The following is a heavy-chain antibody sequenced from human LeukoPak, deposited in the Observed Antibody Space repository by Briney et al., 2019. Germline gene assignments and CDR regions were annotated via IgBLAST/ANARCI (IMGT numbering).Heavy chain of an antibody. CDR2: ISGSGSYT. J-gene: IGHJ4*02. D-gene: IGHD3-16*01. Sequence: GGSLRLSCGGSGFTFSDYYMNWVRQAPGKGLEWLSYISGSGSYTNYADSVKGRFTISRDNANNSLYLQMDGLRAEDTAVYYCARYPMGNYVSGFDYWGQGTLVTVSS. V-gene: IGHV3-11*06. CDR3: ARYPMGNYVSGFDY. CDR1: GFTFSDYY.